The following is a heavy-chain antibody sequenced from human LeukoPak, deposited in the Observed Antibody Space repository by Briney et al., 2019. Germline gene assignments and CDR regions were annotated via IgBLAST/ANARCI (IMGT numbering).Heavy chain of an antibody. Sequence: SVKVSCKASGFTFPNSAMQWVRQARGQRLEWIGWIVLGAGNTVYSHKFHDRVTITRDISTNTAYMELDSLGSEDAAVYYCAAQRGASLHDFWSTRLFDPWGQGTLVTVSS. D-gene: IGHD3-3*01. CDR2: IVLGAGNT. V-gene: IGHV1-58*02. J-gene: IGHJ5*02. CDR3: AAQRGASLHDFWSTRLFDP. CDR1: GFTFPNSA.